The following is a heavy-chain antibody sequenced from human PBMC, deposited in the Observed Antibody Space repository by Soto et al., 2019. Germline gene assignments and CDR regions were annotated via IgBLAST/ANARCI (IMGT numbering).Heavy chain of an antibody. CDR2: SRNKANSYST. CDR1: GFTFSDHY. Sequence: EVQLVESGGGLVQPGGSLRLSCAASGFTFSDHYMDWVRQAPGKGLEWVGRSRNKANSYSTEYAASVKGRFTISRDESKNSLYLQINSLKTEDTAVYYCARFSGSYTRGLDYCGQGTLVTVAS. CDR3: ARFSGSYTRGLDY. V-gene: IGHV3-72*01. D-gene: IGHD1-26*01. J-gene: IGHJ4*02.